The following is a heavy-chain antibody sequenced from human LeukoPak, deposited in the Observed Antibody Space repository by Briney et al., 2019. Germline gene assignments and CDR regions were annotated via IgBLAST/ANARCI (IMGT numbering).Heavy chain of an antibody. CDR1: GFTFSSYW. D-gene: IGHD2-2*01. Sequence: GGSLRLSCAASGFTFSSYWMSWVRQAPGKVLEWVANIKQDGSEKYYVDSVKGRFTISRDNAKNSLYLQMNSLRAEDTTVYYCARSGAMGYYFDYWGQGTLVTVSS. J-gene: IGHJ4*02. CDR3: ARSGAMGYYFDY. V-gene: IGHV3-7*01. CDR2: IKQDGSEK.